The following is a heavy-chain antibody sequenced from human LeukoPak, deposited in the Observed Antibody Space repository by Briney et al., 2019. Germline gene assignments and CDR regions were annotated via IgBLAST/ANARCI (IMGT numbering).Heavy chain of an antibody. CDR1: GFTFSSYT. J-gene: IGHJ4*02. V-gene: IGHV3-23*01. D-gene: IGHD3-22*01. Sequence: TGGSLRLSCGASGFTFSSYTMTWVRQAPGKGLEWVSFISGTGRYTYYADSVRGRFSISRDNSKAKLYQQMNSLRAEDTAVYYCARGQRTYYYDTRGGGYFDYWGQGTLVTVSS. CDR2: ISGTGRYT. CDR3: ARGQRTYYYDTRGGGYFDY.